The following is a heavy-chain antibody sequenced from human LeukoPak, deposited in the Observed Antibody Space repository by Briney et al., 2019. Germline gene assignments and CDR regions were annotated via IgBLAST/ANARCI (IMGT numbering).Heavy chain of an antibody. CDR1: GFTFSAYY. D-gene: IGHD5/OR15-5a*01. CDR2: INSNTGGT. Sequence: ASVKVSCKASGFTFSAYYMNWVRQAPGQGLEWMGRINSNTGGTNYAQKFQGRVTMTRDTSISTAYMELSRLRSDDTAVYYCARNAREGYGVYSYFDPWGQGTLVSVSS. CDR3: ARNAREGYGVYSYFDP. J-gene: IGHJ5*02. V-gene: IGHV1-2*06.